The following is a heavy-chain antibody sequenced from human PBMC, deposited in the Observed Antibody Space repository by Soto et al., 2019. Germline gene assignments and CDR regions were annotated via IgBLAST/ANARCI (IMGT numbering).Heavy chain of an antibody. V-gene: IGHV4-34*01. J-gene: IGHJ4*02. CDR2: INHSGST. CDR1: GGSFSGYY. Sequence: QVQLQQWGAGLLKPSETLSLTYAVYGGSFSGYYWSWIRQPPGKGLEWIGEINHSGSTNYNPSLKSRVTISVDTSKNQFSLKLSSVTAADTAVYYCARTKRYYGSGSYYGYYFDYWGQGTLVTVSS. D-gene: IGHD3-10*01. CDR3: ARTKRYYGSGSYYGYYFDY.